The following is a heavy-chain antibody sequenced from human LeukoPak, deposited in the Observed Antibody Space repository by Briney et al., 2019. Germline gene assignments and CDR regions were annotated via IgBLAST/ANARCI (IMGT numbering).Heavy chain of an antibody. CDR2: VSSGFHA. J-gene: IGHJ4*02. CDR1: GFTLGSHD. V-gene: IGHV3-13*01. D-gene: IGHD5-18*01. CDR3: VREARGYHYTYFDY. Sequence: GGSLRLSCTASGFTLGSHDMHWVRQSPGQGLEWVAAVSSGFHAFFADSVQGRFTVSREDARNSLYLQMNSLRAGGTAVYYCVREARGYHYTYFDYWGQGTLVTVSS.